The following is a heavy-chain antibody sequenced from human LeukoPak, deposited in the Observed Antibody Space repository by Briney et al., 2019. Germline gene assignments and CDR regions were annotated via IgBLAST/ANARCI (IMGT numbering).Heavy chain of an antibody. J-gene: IGHJ4*02. CDR2: IGGSGDT. D-gene: IGHD1-26*01. V-gene: IGHV3-23*01. CDR3: AKGGKWDVTPFDY. CDR1: GFTFSRYA. Sequence: GGSLRLSCAASGFTFSRYAMTWVRQAQGKGLEWVSSIGGSGDTYYADSVKGRFTISRDNSKNTLYLQVNSLRAEDTAVYYCAKGGKWDVTPFDYWGQGTLVTVSS.